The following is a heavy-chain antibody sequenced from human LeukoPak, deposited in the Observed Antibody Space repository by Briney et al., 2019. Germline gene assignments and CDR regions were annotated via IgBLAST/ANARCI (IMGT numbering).Heavy chain of an antibody. D-gene: IGHD3-10*01. CDR2: IHYSGST. CDR1: GGSISSTIYF. J-gene: IGHJ6*04. Sequence: ASETLSLTCTVSGGSISSTIYFWGWIRQPPGKGLEWIRSIHYSGSTYSDPSLESRVTISIDTSKNQFSLRLSSVTAADTAVFYCVRQLYASGTYYAPMDVWGKGTTVTVSA. V-gene: IGHV4-39*01. CDR3: VRQLYASGTYYAPMDV.